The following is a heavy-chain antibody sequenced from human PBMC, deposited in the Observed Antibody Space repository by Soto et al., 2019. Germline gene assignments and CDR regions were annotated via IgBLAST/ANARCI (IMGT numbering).Heavy chain of an antibody. Sequence: GGSLILSCAASGFTFSSYAMSWVRQAPGKGLEWVSAISGSGGSTYYADSVKGRFTISRDNSKNTLYLQMNSLRDEDTAVYYCAKRPTLLWFGESFDYWGQGTLVTVSS. V-gene: IGHV3-23*01. J-gene: IGHJ4*02. CDR2: ISGSGGST. CDR1: GFTFSSYA. CDR3: AKRPTLLWFGESFDY. D-gene: IGHD3-10*01.